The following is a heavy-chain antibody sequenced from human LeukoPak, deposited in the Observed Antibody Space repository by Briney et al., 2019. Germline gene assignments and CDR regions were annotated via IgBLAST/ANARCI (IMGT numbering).Heavy chain of an antibody. Sequence: SESLSVTRIVSAASLSSYYWRWIRQSAGRGVDWIGRISSSGSTDYNPSLQSRVSLSVDTSKNQFSLNLRYVTASNTAVYYCARVKSGSFLFDSGGQGTLVTVSS. J-gene: IGHJ4*02. CDR2: ISSSGST. CDR3: ARVKSGSFLFDS. CDR1: AASLSSYY. D-gene: IGHD1-26*01. V-gene: IGHV4-4*07.